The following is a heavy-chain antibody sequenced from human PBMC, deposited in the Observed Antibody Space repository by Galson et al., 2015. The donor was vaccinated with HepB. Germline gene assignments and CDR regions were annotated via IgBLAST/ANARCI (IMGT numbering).Heavy chain of an antibody. V-gene: IGHV3-30-3*02. Sequence: SLRLSCAASGFTFSNYAMHWVRQAPGKGLEWVALLSYDGSNKYYADSLKGRLTISIDKSKNTFYIQMNNLRGEDTALYYCASLETRGMATIPFDYWGQGTLVTVSS. D-gene: IGHD5-24*01. CDR1: GFTFSNYA. CDR3: ASLETRGMATIPFDY. J-gene: IGHJ4*02. CDR2: LSYDGSNK.